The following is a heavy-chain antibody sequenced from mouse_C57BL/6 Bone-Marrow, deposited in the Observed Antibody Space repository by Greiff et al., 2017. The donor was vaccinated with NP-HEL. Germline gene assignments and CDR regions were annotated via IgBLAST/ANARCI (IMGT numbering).Heavy chain of an antibody. J-gene: IGHJ2*01. CDR1: GFNIKDDY. Sequence: VQLQQSGAELVRPGASVKLSCTASGFNIKDDYMHWVKQRPEPGLEWIGWIDPENGDTEYASKFQGKATITADTSSNTAYLQLSSLTSEDTAVYYCTGYYYGSSYDYFDYWGQGTTLTVSS. CDR2: IDPENGDT. D-gene: IGHD1-1*01. V-gene: IGHV14-4*01. CDR3: TGYYYGSSYDYFDY.